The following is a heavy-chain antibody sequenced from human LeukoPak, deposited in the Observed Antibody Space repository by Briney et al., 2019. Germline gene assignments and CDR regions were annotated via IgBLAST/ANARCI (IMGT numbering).Heavy chain of an antibody. Sequence: SETLSLTCTVSGYSISSGYYWGWIRQPPGKGLEWIGSIYHSGSTYYNPSLKSRVIISVDTSKNQFSLKLSSVTAADTAVYYCARESLNTAMGLRYYYYYMDVWGKGTTVTVSS. D-gene: IGHD5-18*01. J-gene: IGHJ6*03. CDR3: ARESLNTAMGLRYYYYYMDV. CDR1: GYSISSGYY. V-gene: IGHV4-38-2*02. CDR2: IYHSGST.